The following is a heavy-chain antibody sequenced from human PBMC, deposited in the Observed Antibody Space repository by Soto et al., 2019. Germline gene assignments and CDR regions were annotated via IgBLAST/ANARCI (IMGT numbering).Heavy chain of an antibody. CDR2: VSPKSGGT. Sequence: ASVKVSCKASGFTFTGYYIHWIRQAPGQGLEWMGWVSPKSGGTNVAQRFQGSVSMSRDTSSRTAYMELSRLTSDDTAVYYCARAESAVVTGFDYWGQGTPVTVSS. J-gene: IGHJ4*02. V-gene: IGHV1-2*04. CDR3: ARAESAVVTGFDY. D-gene: IGHD1-1*01. CDR1: GFTFTGYY.